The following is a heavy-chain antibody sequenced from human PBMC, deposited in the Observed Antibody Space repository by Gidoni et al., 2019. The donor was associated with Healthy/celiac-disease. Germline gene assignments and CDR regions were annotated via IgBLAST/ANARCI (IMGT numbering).Heavy chain of an antibody. CDR1: GYTFTSYA. J-gene: IGHJ3*02. V-gene: IGHV1-3*01. Sequence: QVQLVQSGAEVKKPGASVKVSCKASGYTFTSYAMHWVRQAPGQRLEWMGWINAGNGNTKYSQKFQGRVTITRDTSASTAYMELSSLRSEDTAVYYCARPQYYYDSSGYPSGAFDIWGKGTMVTVSS. CDR3: ARPQYYYDSSGYPSGAFDI. CDR2: INAGNGNT. D-gene: IGHD3-22*01.